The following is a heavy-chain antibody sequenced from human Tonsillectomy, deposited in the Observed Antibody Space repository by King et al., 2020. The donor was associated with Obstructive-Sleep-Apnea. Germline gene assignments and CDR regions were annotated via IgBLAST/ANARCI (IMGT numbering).Heavy chain of an antibody. CDR3: AKGGYYGSGSYYKDFDY. CDR1: GFTFSSYA. J-gene: IGHJ4*02. V-gene: IGHV3-23*04. CDR2: ISGSGGST. Sequence: VQLVESGGGLVQPGGSLRLSCAASGFTFSSYAMSWGRQAPGKGLGWGSAISGSGGSTYYADSVKGRFTSSRDNSKNTLYLQMNRLRAKDTAVYYCAKGGYYGSGSYYKDFDYWGQGTLVTVSS. D-gene: IGHD3-10*01.